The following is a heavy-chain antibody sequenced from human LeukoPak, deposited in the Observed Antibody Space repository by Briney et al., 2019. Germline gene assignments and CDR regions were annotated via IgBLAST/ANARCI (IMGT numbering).Heavy chain of an antibody. Sequence: PSETLSLTCAVYGGSFSGYYWSWIRQPPGKGLEWIGEINHSGSTNYNPSLKSRVTISVDTSKNQFSLKLRSVTAADTAVYYCARARRQWLVGANIRGDIPPYYYDYWGQGILVTVSS. CDR1: GGSFSGYY. CDR3: ARARRQWLVGANIRGDIPPYYYDY. V-gene: IGHV4-34*01. CDR2: INHSGST. J-gene: IGHJ4*02. D-gene: IGHD6-19*01.